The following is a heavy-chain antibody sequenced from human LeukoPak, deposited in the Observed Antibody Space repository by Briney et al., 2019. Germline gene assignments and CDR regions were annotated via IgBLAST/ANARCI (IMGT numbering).Heavy chain of an antibody. D-gene: IGHD3-22*01. CDR3: ARRGGDYYDSSGYYWFDP. Sequence: SETLSLTCTVSGGSISSGNYYWGWIRQPPGKGLEWIGNIYYSGSTYYNPSLKSRVTISVDTSKNQFSLKLSSVTAADTAVYYCARRGGDYYDSSGYYWFDPWGQGTLVTVSS. CDR1: GGSISSGNYY. CDR2: IYYSGST. J-gene: IGHJ5*02. V-gene: IGHV4-39*01.